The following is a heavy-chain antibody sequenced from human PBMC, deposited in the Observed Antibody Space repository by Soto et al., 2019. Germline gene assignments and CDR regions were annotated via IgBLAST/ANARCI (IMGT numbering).Heavy chain of an antibody. V-gene: IGHV3-23*01. Sequence: GGSLRLSCAASGFTFSSYAIRWVRQAPEKGLEWVSECSGCGDSTYCADNVTGRFTISRDNSKNTLYLQMNSLRAEDTAVDYCAKVGRAITMIVVVPEYYFDYWGQGTLVTVSS. CDR3: AKVGRAITMIVVVPEYYFDY. CDR1: GFTFSSYA. CDR2: CSGCGDST. J-gene: IGHJ4*02. D-gene: IGHD3-22*01.